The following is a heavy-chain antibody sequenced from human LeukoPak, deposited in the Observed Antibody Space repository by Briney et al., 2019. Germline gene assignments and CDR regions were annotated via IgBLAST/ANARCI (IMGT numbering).Heavy chain of an antibody. CDR1: GFTFSSYG. CDR3: AKEEQWLVGHYYYYYYMDV. Sequence: GGSLRLSCAASGFTFSSYGMHWVRQAPGKGLEWVAFIRYDGSNRYYADSVKGRFTISRDNSKNTLYLQMNSLRDHDTAVYYCAKEEQWLVGHYYYYYYMDVWGQGTTVTISS. D-gene: IGHD6-19*01. V-gene: IGHV3-30*02. CDR2: IRYDGSNR. J-gene: IGHJ6*03.